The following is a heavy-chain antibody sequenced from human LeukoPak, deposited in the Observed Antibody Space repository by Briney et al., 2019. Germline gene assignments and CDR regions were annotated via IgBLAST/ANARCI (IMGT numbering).Heavy chain of an antibody. J-gene: IGHJ4*02. CDR2: GST. D-gene: IGHD3-22*01. Sequence: GSTYYNPSLKSRVTISVDTSKNQFSLKPSSVTAADTAVYYCARALYYYDSSGYLVSRPLDYWGQGTLVTVSS. CDR3: ARALYYYDSSGYLVSRPLDY. V-gene: IGHV4-31*02.